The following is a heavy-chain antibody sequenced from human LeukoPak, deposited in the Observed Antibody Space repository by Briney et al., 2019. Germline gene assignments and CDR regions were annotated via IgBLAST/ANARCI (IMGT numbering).Heavy chain of an antibody. CDR3: ARRIESLYYFDY. Sequence: PSETLSLTCAVSGGSVSSSGYYWSWIRQPPGKGLEWIACIYYTGRTNYNPSLKSRVTISLDTSNSQFSLKLSSVTAADTAVYYCARRIESLYYFDYWGQGTLVTVSS. J-gene: IGHJ4*02. V-gene: IGHV4-61*08. D-gene: IGHD2-8*01. CDR1: GGSVSSSGYY. CDR2: IYYTGRT.